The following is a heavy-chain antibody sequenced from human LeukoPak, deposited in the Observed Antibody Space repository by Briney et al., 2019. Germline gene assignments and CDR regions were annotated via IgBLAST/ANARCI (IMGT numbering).Heavy chain of an antibody. CDR1: GYSFSSYW. D-gene: IGHD3-10*01. CDR2: IDPGDSFT. Sequence: GESLNISCKGSGYSFSSYWISWVRQTPGKGLEWMGRIDPGDSFTKYRPSLEGRVTISADKPISTAYLQWNSLKASDTGMYYCARRRGSGRYSDYWGQGTLVTVSP. J-gene: IGHJ4*02. CDR3: ARRRGSGRYSDY. V-gene: IGHV5-10-1*01.